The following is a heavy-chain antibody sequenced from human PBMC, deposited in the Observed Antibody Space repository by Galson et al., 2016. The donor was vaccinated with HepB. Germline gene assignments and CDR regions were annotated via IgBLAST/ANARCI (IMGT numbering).Heavy chain of an antibody. CDR2: IKNRADSGAR. Sequence: SLRLSCAVSQFTFSTYAMNWVRQAPGKGLEWVGRIKNRADSGARDYAAPVKDRFTLSRDDSRNMVYLQMNSLKSEDTAVYYCATGTIGLLWGKGTTVTVSS. J-gene: IGHJ6*04. CDR1: QFTFSTYA. CDR3: ATGTIGLL. V-gene: IGHV3-15*01. D-gene: IGHD3-9*01.